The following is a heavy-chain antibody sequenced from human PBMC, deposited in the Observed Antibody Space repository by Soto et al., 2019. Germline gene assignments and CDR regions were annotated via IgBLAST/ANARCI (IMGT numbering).Heavy chain of an antibody. CDR2: IKHTGDA. CDR1: GDSIKTETW. Sequence: QVHLQESGPGLVKPSETLSLTCAVSGDSIKTETWWSWLRQLPGTGLEWIGEIKHTGDANANPALRSRVCMSVDRTKNQFFLNLRSVSAADTAVYFCAREGRLHWFESWGQGTLVTVSS. J-gene: IGHJ5*01. CDR3: AREGRLHWFES. V-gene: IGHV4-4*02.